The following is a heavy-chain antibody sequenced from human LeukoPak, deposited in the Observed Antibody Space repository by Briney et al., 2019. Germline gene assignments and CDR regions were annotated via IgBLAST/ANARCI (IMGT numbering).Heavy chain of an antibody. CDR1: GGSISSSSYY. CDR3: ARQQTKYYYDSSGLYYYYYYMDV. Sequence: SETLSLTCTVSGGSISSSSYYWGWIRQPPGKGLEWIGSIYYSGSTYYNPSLKSRVTISVDTSKNQFSLKLSSVTAADTAVYYCARQQTKYYYDSSGLYYYYYYMDVWGKGTTVTVFS. V-gene: IGHV4-39*01. CDR2: IYYSGST. D-gene: IGHD3-22*01. J-gene: IGHJ6*03.